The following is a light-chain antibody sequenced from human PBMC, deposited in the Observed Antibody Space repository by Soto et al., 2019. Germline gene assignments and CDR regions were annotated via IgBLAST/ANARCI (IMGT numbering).Light chain of an antibody. Sequence: EIVMTQSPATLSVSPWERATLSCRASQSVSSNLVWYQQKPGQAPRLLIYGASSRATGIPDRFSGSGSGTDFTLTISRLEPEDFAVYYCQQYNSWPWTFGQGTKVDI. J-gene: IGKJ1*01. CDR1: QSVSSN. CDR2: GAS. CDR3: QQYNSWPWT. V-gene: IGKV3D-15*01.